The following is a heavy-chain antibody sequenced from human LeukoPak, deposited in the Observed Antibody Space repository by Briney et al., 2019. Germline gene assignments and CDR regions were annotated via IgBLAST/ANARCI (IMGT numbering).Heavy chain of an antibody. CDR3: ARVSPYCSSTSCQSFDY. V-gene: IGHV4-59*01. D-gene: IGHD2-2*01. CDR2: IYYSGST. Sequence: SETLSLTCTVSGGSISSYYWSWIRQPPGKGLEWIGYIYYSGSTNYNPSLKSRVTISVDTSKNRFSLKLSSVTAADTAVYYCARVSPYCSSTSCQSFDYWGQGTLVTVSS. CDR1: GGSISSYY. J-gene: IGHJ4*02.